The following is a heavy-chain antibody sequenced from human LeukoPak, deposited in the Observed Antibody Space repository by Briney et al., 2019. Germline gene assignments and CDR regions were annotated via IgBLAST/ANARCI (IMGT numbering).Heavy chain of an antibody. CDR1: GYSFTSYW. Sequence: GESLKISCKGSGYSFTSYWIGWVRQMPGKGLEWMGIIYPGDSDTRYSPSFQGQVTISADKSINTAFVQWSSLKASDTAIYYCARRTPEYTNRWNFDLWGRGTLVTVSS. CDR3: ARRTPEYTNRWNFDL. V-gene: IGHV5-51*01. D-gene: IGHD6-6*01. J-gene: IGHJ2*01. CDR2: IYPGDSDT.